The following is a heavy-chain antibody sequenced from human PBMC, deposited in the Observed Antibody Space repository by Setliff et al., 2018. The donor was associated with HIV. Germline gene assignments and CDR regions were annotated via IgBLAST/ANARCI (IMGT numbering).Heavy chain of an antibody. CDR3: SRGGRPTDEYVWFDP. Sequence: PVGSLRLSCATSGFTFGDYPMGWFRQAPGKGLEWVSFIRTKAYRATTEYAASVEGRFTISRDDSRGVAYLQMNSLKTEDTGVYYCSRGGRPTDEYVWFDPWGQGTQVTVSS. CDR1: GFTFGDYP. D-gene: IGHD3-10*02. J-gene: IGHJ5*02. CDR2: IRTKAYRATT. V-gene: IGHV3-49*03.